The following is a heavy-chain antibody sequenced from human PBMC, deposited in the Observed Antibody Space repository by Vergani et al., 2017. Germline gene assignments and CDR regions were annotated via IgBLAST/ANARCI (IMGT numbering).Heavy chain of an antibody. CDR3: AKDSVLLWFGSHPAYFDY. D-gene: IGHD3-10*01. Sequence: QVQLVESGGGLVKPGGSLRLSCAASGFTFSDYYMSWIRQAPGKGLEWVSYISSSSSYTNYADSVKGRFTISRDNAKNSLYLQMNSLRAEDTAVYYCAKDSVLLWFGSHPAYFDYWGQGTLVTVSS. CDR1: GFTFSDYY. J-gene: IGHJ4*02. V-gene: IGHV3-11*06. CDR2: ISSSSSYT.